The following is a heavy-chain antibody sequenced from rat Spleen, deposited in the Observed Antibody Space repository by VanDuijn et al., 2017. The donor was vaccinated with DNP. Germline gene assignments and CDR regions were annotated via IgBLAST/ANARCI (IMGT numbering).Heavy chain of an antibody. V-gene: IGHV5-25*01. CDR3: ARDFRGSDY. CDR2: ISPSGGST. Sequence: EVQLVESGGGLVPPGRSMKLSCAASGFTFSNYDMAWVRQAPTKGLEWVASISPSGGSTYYRDSVKGRFTISRDNAKSTLYLQMDSLRSEDTATYYCARDFRGSDYWGQGVMVTVSS. J-gene: IGHJ2*01. CDR1: GFTFSNYD. D-gene: IGHD4-4*01.